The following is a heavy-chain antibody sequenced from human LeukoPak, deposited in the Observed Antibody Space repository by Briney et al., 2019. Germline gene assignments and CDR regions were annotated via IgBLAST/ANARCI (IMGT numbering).Heavy chain of an antibody. CDR3: AKDPSSGWFDTYYFDY. CDR2: ISGSGGST. CDR1: GFTFSSYA. J-gene: IGHJ4*02. V-gene: IGHV3-23*01. Sequence: GGSLRLSYAASGFTFSSYAMSWVRQAPGKGLEWVSAISGSGGSTYYADSVKGRFTISRDNSKNTLYLQMNSLRAEDTAVYYCAKDPSSGWFDTYYFDYWGQGTLVTVSS. D-gene: IGHD6-19*01.